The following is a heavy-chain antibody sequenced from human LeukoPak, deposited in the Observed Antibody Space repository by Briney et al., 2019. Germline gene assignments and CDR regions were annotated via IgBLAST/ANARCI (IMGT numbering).Heavy chain of an antibody. CDR1: GLTFSIYW. J-gene: IGHJ4*02. CDR2: INSDGGST. CDR3: ASLDY. V-gene: IGHV3-74*01. Sequence: GGSLRLSCAASGLTFSIYWVHWVRQAPGKGLVWVSSINSDGGSTSYADSVKGRFTISRDNAKNTLYLQMNTLRAEDTAVYYCASLDYWGQGTPVTVSS.